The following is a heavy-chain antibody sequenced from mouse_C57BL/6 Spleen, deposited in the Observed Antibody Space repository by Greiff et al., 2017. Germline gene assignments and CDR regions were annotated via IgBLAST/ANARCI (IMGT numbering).Heavy chain of an antibody. CDR2: IDPSDSET. CDR3: ARGGRFDY. J-gene: IGHJ2*01. V-gene: IGHV1-52*01. CDR1: GYTFTSYW. Sequence: VQLQESGAELVRPGSSVKLSCKASGYTFTSYWMHWVKQRPIQGLEWIGNIDPSDSETHYNQKFKDKATLTVDKSSSTAYMQLSSLTSEDSADYYCARGGRFDYWGQGTTLTVSS.